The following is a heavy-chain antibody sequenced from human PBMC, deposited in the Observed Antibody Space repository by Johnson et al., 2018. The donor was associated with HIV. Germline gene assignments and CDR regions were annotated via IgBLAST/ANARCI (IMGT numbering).Heavy chain of an antibody. V-gene: IGHV3-13*01. CDR2: IGSAGYT. J-gene: IGHJ3*02. Sequence: VQLVESGGGLVQPGGSLRLSCAASGFTVSSYDMHWVRQAPGKGLEWVSAIGSAGYTYYPDSAKGRFTISRDNSKNTLYLQMTRLRAEDTAVYYCAKDLRTTGAFDIWGQGTMVTVSS. D-gene: IGHD1-1*01. CDR1: GFTVSSYD. CDR3: AKDLRTTGAFDI.